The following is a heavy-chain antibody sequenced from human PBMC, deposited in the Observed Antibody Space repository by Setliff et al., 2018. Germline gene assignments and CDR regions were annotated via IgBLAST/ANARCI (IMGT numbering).Heavy chain of an antibody. CDR2: IKSKTDGGII. CDR1: GFTFSKAW. Sequence: GGSLRLSCAVSGFTFSKAWMSWVRQAPGKGLEWVGRIKSKTDGGIIDYAAPVKGRLTISRDNPKNTLYLQINSLRDEDTAVYYCAKEMTTYSGFDCWGQGTLVTVSS. J-gene: IGHJ4*02. CDR3: AKEMTTYSGFDC. V-gene: IGHV3-15*01. D-gene: IGHD4-17*01.